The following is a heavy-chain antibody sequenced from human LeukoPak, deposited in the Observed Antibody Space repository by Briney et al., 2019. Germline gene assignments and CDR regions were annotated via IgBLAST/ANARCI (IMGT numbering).Heavy chain of an antibody. V-gene: IGHV3-30*18. CDR1: GFTFSSYG. CDR2: ISYDGSNK. J-gene: IGHJ5*02. Sequence: GRSLRLSCAASGFTFSSYGMHWVRQAPGKGLEWVAVISYDGSNKYYADSVKGRFTISRDNSKNTLYLQMNSLRAEDTAVYYCAKDTVTSLNWFDPWGQGTLVTVSS. CDR3: AKDTVTSLNWFDP. D-gene: IGHD4-17*01.